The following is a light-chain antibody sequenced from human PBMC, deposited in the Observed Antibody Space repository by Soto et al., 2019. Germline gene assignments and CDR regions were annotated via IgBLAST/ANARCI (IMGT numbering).Light chain of an antibody. CDR1: QSVSSN. J-gene: IGKJ5*01. CDR3: QQYDAWPLT. Sequence: EIVRTHSPATLSVSGGEIATLSCRASQSVSSNLAWYQQKPGQAPRLLIYGASTRATGIPARFSGSWSGTEFTLTINSLQSEDFAVYYCQQYDAWPLTFGQGTRLEI. V-gene: IGKV3-15*01. CDR2: GAS.